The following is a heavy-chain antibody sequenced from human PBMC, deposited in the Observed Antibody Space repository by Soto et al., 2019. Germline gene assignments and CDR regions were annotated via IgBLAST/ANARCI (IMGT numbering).Heavy chain of an antibody. V-gene: IGHV3-30-3*01. CDR3: ARDPIEVYQLPLGGMDV. J-gene: IGHJ6*02. D-gene: IGHD2-2*01. Sequence: GWSLRLSCAASVFTFSSYAMHWVRQAPGKGLEWVAVISYDGSNKYYADSVKGRFTISRDNSKNTLYLQMNSLRAEDTAVYYCARDPIEVYQLPLGGMDVWGQGTTVTSP. CDR2: ISYDGSNK. CDR1: VFTFSSYA.